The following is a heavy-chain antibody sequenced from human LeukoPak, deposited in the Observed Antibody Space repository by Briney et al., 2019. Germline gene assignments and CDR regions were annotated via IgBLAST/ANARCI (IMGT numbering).Heavy chain of an antibody. CDR3: ARSVIAVAGYDAFDI. CDR1: GFTFNSYE. D-gene: IGHD6-19*01. CDR2: ISSRSFTI. V-gene: IGHV3-48*02. Sequence: GGSLRLSCAASGFTFNSYEMNWVRKPPGKGLDWVSYISSRSFTIYYADSVKGRFTISRDNAKNSLYLEMNSLRDEDTAVYYCARSVIAVAGYDAFDIWGQGTVVTVSS. J-gene: IGHJ3*02.